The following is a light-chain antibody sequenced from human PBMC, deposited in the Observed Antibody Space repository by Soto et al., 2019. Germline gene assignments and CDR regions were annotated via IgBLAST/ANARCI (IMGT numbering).Light chain of an antibody. V-gene: IGKV3-11*01. Sequence: EIVLTQSPATLSLSPWERATLSCRASQSIINSLAWYQQKPGQTPRLLIHDASNRATGIPARFSGSGSGTDFTLTISNLEPEDFAVYYCQQRSNWPWTFGQGTKVEIK. CDR2: DAS. J-gene: IGKJ1*01. CDR1: QSIINS. CDR3: QQRSNWPWT.